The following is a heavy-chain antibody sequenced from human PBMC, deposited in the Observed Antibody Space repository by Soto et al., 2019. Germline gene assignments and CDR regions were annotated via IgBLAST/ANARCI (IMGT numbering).Heavy chain of an antibody. J-gene: IGHJ3*02. CDR1: GGTFSSYT. CDR2: IIPILGIA. Sequence: QVQLVQSGAEVKKPGSSVKVSCKASGGTFSSYTISWVRQAPGQGLEWMGRIIPILGIANYAQKSQGRVTITAVNTTSTAYTELSSLSTEDTAVYYCARVSCSGGSCYRDAFDIWGQGTMVTVSS. V-gene: IGHV1-69*02. D-gene: IGHD2-15*01. CDR3: ARVSCSGGSCYRDAFDI.